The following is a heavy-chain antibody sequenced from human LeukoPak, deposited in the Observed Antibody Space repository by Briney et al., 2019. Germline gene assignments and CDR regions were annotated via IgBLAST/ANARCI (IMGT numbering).Heavy chain of an antibody. CDR1: GGTFSSYA. V-gene: IGHV1-69*06. D-gene: IGHD6-13*01. CDR3: ARVGGAAAGGGAFDI. CDR2: IIPIFGTA. Sequence: GASAKVSCKASGGTFSSYAISWVRQAPGQGLEWMGGIIPIFGTANYAQKFQGRVTITADKSTSTAYMELSSLRSEDTAVYYCARVGGAAAGGGAFDIWGQGTMVTVSS. J-gene: IGHJ3*02.